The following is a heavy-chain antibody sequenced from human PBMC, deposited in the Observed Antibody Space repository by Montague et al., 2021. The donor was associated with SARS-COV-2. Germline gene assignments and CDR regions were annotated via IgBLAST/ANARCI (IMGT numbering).Heavy chain of an antibody. CDR3: ARPILRGLYDGWDV. CDR2: IYYSGST. V-gene: IGHV4-39*01. CDR1: GASINSNTYF. J-gene: IGHJ6*02. D-gene: IGHD5/OR15-5a*01. Sequence: SETLSLTCTVSGASINSNTYFWGWIRQPPGKGLEWIGSIYYSGSTYYNPSLKSRVTISVDTSKNQFSLKLNSVTAADTAVYYCARPILRGLYDGWDVWGQGTTVTVSS.